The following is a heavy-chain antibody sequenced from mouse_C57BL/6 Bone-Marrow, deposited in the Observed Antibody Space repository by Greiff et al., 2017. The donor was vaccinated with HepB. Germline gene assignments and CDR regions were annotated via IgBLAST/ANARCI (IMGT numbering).Heavy chain of an antibody. J-gene: IGHJ2*01. CDR2: IRSKSSNYAT. CDR3: VRERSYYFDY. Sequence: EVQGVESGGGLVQPKGSLKLSCAASGFTFNNYAMHWVRQAPGKGLEWVARIRSKSSNYATYYADPVKDRFTISRDDSQSKLYLQMNNLKTEDTAMYYCVRERSYYFDYWGKGTTLTVSS. CDR1: GFTFNNYA. V-gene: IGHV10-3*01.